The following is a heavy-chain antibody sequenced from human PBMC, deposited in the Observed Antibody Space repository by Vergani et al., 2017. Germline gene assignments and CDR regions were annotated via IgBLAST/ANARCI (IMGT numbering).Heavy chain of an antibody. CDR1: GFSLSTSGVG. CDR3: AHTSPMTIFGVVTLKYYFDY. CDR2: IYWNDDK. Sequence: QITLKESGPTLVKPTQTLTLTCTFSGFSLSTSGVGVGWIRQPPGKALEWLALIYWNDDKRYSPSLKSRLTITKDTSKNQVVLTMTNMDPVDTATYYCAHTSPMTIFGVVTLKYYFDYWGQGTLVTVSS. J-gene: IGHJ4*02. D-gene: IGHD3-3*01. V-gene: IGHV2-5*01.